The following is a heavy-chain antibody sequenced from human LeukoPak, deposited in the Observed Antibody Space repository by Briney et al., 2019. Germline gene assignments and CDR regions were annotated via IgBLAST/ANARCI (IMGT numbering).Heavy chain of an antibody. J-gene: IGHJ4*02. CDR2: ISSGGGVT. Sequence: GGSLRLSCGASDFSFRTYSMIWARQTPGTGLEWISYISSGGGVTHYAESVKGRFSISRDNAKNSLFLQMNRLKDEDTAVYYCARVGVGDWGSVWDHWGQGVRVTVSS. D-gene: IGHD3-16*01. CDR3: ARVGVGDWGSVWDH. CDR1: DFSFRTYS. V-gene: IGHV3-48*02.